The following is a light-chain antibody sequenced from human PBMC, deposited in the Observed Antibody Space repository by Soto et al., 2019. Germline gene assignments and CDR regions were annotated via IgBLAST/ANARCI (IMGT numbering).Light chain of an antibody. J-gene: IGKJ1*01. Sequence: AVQITQSASSLSASVGDRVAITCRASQDIGNDLGWYQQKPGKAPKLLIYAASSLQSGVPSRFSGSGSGTDFTLTISSLQPEDFATDYCLQDYSYPQTFGQGTKVDIK. V-gene: IGKV1-6*01. CDR2: AAS. CDR1: QDIGND. CDR3: LQDYSYPQT.